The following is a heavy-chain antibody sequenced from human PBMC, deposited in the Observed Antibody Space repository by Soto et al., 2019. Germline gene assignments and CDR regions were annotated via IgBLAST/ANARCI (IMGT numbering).Heavy chain of an antibody. CDR1: GVPLSSYG. V-gene: IGHV3-30*18. D-gene: IGHD5-18*01. Sequence: SGGALRLSCADSGVPLSSYGMHWVRQAPGKGLEWGAVISYDGSNKYYADSVKGRFTISRDNSKNTLYLQMTSLRAEDTAVYYCAKDREQLWPYYYYGMDVWGQGTTVTVSS. J-gene: IGHJ6*02. CDR2: ISYDGSNK. CDR3: AKDREQLWPYYYYGMDV.